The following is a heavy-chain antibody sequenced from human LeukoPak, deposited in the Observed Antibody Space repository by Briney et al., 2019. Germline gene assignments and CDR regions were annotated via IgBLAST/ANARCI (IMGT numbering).Heavy chain of an antibody. CDR1: GYTLTELS. D-gene: IGHD6-13*01. CDR2: FDPEDGET. J-gene: IGHJ4*02. Sequence: ASVKVSCKVSGYTLTELSMHWVRQAPGKGLEWMGGFDPEDGETIYAQKFQGRVTMTEDTSTDTAYMELSSLRSEDTAVYYCATDSKGIAAAGDFDYWGQGTLVTVSS. CDR3: ATDSKGIAAAGDFDY. V-gene: IGHV1-24*01.